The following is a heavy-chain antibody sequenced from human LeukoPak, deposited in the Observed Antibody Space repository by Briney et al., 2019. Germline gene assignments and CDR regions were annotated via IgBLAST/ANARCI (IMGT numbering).Heavy chain of an antibody. D-gene: IGHD3-22*01. CDR1: GFTFSSHA. V-gene: IGHV3-23*01. Sequence: GGSLRLSCAASGFTFSSHAMSWVRQAPGKGLEWVSAISGSGGSTYSADSVKGRFTISRDNSKNTLYLQMNSLRAEDTAVYYCAKDGEAPTYYYDSSGYYDYWGQGTLVTVSS. CDR2: ISGSGGST. CDR3: AKDGEAPTYYYDSSGYYDY. J-gene: IGHJ4*02.